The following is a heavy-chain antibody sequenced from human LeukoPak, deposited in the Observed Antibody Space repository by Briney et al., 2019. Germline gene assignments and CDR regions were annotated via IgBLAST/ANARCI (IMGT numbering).Heavy chain of an antibody. CDR3: ARDKIVGATTLDS. Sequence: GGSLRLSCAASGFTFSSYWMSWVRRAPGKGLEWVANIKQDGSEKYYVDSVKGRFTISRDNAKNSLYLQMNSLRAEDTAVYYCARDKIVGATTLDSWGQGTQVTVSA. CDR2: IKQDGSEK. V-gene: IGHV3-7*01. D-gene: IGHD1-26*01. CDR1: GFTFSSYW. J-gene: IGHJ4*02.